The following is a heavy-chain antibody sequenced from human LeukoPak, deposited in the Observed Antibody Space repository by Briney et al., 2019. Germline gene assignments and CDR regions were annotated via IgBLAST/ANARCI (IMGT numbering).Heavy chain of an antibody. CDR1: GFTFSSYW. Sequence: PGGSLRLSCAASGFTFSSYWMHWVRQAPGKGLVWVSRINSDGSSTSYADSVKGRFTISRDNAKNTLYLQMNSLRAEDKGVYYCAKGGGDDSSGYKKNWFDPWGQGTLVTVSS. CDR3: AKGGGDDSSGYKKNWFDP. J-gene: IGHJ5*02. CDR2: INSDGSST. D-gene: IGHD3-22*01. V-gene: IGHV3-74*01.